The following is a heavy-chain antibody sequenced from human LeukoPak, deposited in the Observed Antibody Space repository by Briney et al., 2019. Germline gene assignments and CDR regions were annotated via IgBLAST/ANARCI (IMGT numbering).Heavy chain of an antibody. CDR1: VFTFSSFW. V-gene: IGHV3-7*03. J-gene: IGHJ6*02. CDR2: IKQDGSEK. D-gene: IGHD3-16*01. Sequence: PGGSLRLSCAASVFTFSSFWMSWVRQAPGKGLAWVANIKQDGSEKYFVDSVKGRFTISRDNAKNSLYLQMSSLRAEDTAVYFCARGGGLDVWGQGATVTVSS. CDR3: ARGGGLDV.